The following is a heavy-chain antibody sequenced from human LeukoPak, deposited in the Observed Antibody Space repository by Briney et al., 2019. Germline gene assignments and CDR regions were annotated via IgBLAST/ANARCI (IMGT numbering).Heavy chain of an antibody. J-gene: IGHJ5*02. D-gene: IGHD4-17*01. V-gene: IGHV1-18*01. CDR1: GYTFTSYG. Sequence: GSSVQVSCQASGYTFTSYGISWVRQAPGKGVEWMGWISAYNGNTNYAPMLQGRVTMTTDPSPSTAYMELRRLRSDDTAGDPCAREGYGDYSSPTGPWGQGTLVTVSS. CDR2: ISAYNGNT. CDR3: AREGYGDYSSPTGP.